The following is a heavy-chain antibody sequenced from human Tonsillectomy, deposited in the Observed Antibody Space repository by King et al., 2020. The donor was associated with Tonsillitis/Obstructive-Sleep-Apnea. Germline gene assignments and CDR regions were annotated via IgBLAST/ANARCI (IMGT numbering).Heavy chain of an antibody. CDR2: TYYRAKWYI. Sequence: VQLQQSGPGLVKPSQTLSLTFAISGDSVSSNSAAWTWIRQSPSRGLEWLGRTYYRAKWYIDYAISVKNRITINPDTSKNQFSLQLNSVTPEDTAVYYCAREGATGGGRPYWYFDLWGRGTLVTVSS. V-gene: IGHV6-1*01. CDR1: GDSVSSNSAA. D-gene: IGHD3-16*01. J-gene: IGHJ2*01. CDR3: AREGATGGGRPYWYFDL.